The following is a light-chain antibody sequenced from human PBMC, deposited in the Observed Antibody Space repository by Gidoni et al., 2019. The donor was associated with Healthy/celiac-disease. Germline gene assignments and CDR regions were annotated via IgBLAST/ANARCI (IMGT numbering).Light chain of an antibody. CDR3: LQEYNYPYT. V-gene: IGKV1-6*01. CDR2: AAS. CDR1: QGSRND. J-gene: IGKJ2*01. Sequence: AIQMTQSPSSLSASVGDRVTITCRASQGSRNDLGCYQQKPGKAPKLLIYAASSLQSGVPSRFSGIGSGTDFTLTISSLQPEDFATYYCLQEYNYPYTFGQGTKLEIK.